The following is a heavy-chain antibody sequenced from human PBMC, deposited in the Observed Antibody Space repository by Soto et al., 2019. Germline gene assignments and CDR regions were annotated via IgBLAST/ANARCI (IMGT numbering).Heavy chain of an antibody. D-gene: IGHD3-16*01. J-gene: IGHJ4*02. CDR1: GDSVSSNSAA. Sequence: SQNLSLTCAISGDSVSSNSAAWSWIRQSPSRGLEWLGRTYYRSKWYRGYAVSVKSRITINPDTSKNQFSLQLNSVTPEVTAVYYCARGHDGYVDNWGQGTMVTVSS. CDR2: TYYRSKWYR. V-gene: IGHV6-1*01. CDR3: ARGHDGYVDN.